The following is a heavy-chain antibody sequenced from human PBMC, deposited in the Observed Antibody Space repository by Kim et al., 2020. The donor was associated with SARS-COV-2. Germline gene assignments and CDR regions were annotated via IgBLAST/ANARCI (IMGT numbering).Heavy chain of an antibody. J-gene: IGHJ6*02. CDR3: ARSAPDSGSYYPYYGMDV. V-gene: IGHV4-59*01. Sequence: RSRVTISVDTSKNQFSLKLSSVTAADTAVYYCARSAPDSGSYYPYYGMDVWGQGTTVTVSS. D-gene: IGHD1-26*01.